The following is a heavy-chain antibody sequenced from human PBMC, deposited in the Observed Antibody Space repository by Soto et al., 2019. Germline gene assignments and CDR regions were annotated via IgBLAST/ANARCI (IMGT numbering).Heavy chain of an antibody. CDR1: GYTFTSYG. V-gene: IGHV1-18*01. J-gene: IGHJ4*02. Sequence: GASVKVSCKASGYTFTSYGISWVRQAPGQGLEWMGWISAYNGNTNYAQKLQGRVTMTTDTSTSTAYMELRSLRSDDTAVYYCARTAGELRYFDWLLNGYYFDYWGQGTLVTVSS. D-gene: IGHD3-9*01. CDR3: ARTAGELRYFDWLLNGYYFDY. CDR2: ISAYNGNT.